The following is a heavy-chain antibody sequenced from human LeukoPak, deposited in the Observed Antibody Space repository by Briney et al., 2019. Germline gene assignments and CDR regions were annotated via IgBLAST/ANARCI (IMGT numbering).Heavy chain of an antibody. CDR1: GFTFSNAW. V-gene: IGHV3-15*01. D-gene: IGHD2-2*01. CDR2: IKSKTDGGTT. Sequence: NSGGSLRLSCAASGFTFSNAWMSWVRQAPGKGLEWVGRIKSKTDGGTTDYAAPVKGRFTISRDDSKNTLYLQMNSLRAEDTAVYYCSAAHDRYYYYGMDVWGKGTTVTVSS. CDR3: SAAHDRYYYYGMDV. J-gene: IGHJ6*04.